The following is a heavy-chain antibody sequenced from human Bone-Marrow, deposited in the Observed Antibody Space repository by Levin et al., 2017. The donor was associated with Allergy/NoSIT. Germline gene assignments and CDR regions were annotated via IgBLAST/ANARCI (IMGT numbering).Heavy chain of an antibody. V-gene: IGHV4-31*03. J-gene: IGHJ3*01. CDR2: ISYIGST. CDR1: GGSISGGGYY. D-gene: IGHD1/OR15-1a*01. Sequence: LRLSCTVSGGSISGGGYYWCWIRQHPGKGLEWIGCISYIGSTHYNPSLKSRFTISADTSDKQFSLKMSSVTAADTAVFYCARGTFHGASDAFDVWGQWTIVTVSS. CDR3: ARGTFHGASDAFDV.